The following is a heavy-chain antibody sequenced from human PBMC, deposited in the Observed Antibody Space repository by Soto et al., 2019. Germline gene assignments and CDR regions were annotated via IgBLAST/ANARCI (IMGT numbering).Heavy chain of an antibody. CDR3: AVMPYTSGLRFDP. D-gene: IGHD6-19*01. CDR2: IYQSGVT. Sequence: SETLSLTCNMSGDSYSISTYSWSWIRQPPGKALQWIGFIYQSGVTSYNPSLASRVSISLDRSNNQCSLKLKSVTAADTAVYFCAVMPYTSGLRFDPWGPGTLVTVSS. CDR1: GDSYSISTYS. V-gene: IGHV4-30-2*01. J-gene: IGHJ5*02.